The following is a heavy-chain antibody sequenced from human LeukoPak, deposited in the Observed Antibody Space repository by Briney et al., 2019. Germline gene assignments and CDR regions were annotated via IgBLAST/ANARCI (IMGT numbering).Heavy chain of an antibody. V-gene: IGHV3-11*01. CDR2: ISSSGSTI. CDR3: ARVGYYDSSGYSI. Sequence: PGGSLRLSCAASGFTFSDYYMGWIRQAPGKGLEWVSYISSSGSTIYYADSVKGRFTISRGNAKNSLYLQMNSLRAEDTAVYYCARVGYYDSSGYSIWGQGTMVTVSS. CDR1: GFTFSDYY. D-gene: IGHD3-22*01. J-gene: IGHJ3*02.